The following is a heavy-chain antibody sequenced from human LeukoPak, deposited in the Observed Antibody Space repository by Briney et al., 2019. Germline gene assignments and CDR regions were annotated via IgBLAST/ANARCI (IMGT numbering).Heavy chain of an antibody. Sequence: SQTLSLTCTVSGGSISSGGYYWSWIRQHPGKGLEWIGYIYYSGSTYYNPSLKSRVTISVDTSKNQFSLKLSSVTAADTAVYYCARVHSSSWYGSEYYFDYWGQGTLVTVSS. CDR2: IYYSGST. J-gene: IGHJ4*02. D-gene: IGHD6-13*01. CDR3: ARVHSSSWYGSEYYFDY. CDR1: GGSISSGGYY. V-gene: IGHV4-31*03.